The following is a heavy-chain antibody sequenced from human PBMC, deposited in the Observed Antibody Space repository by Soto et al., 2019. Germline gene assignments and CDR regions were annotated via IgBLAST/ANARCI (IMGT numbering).Heavy chain of an antibody. CDR1: GGTFSSYA. J-gene: IGHJ4*02. CDR3: ARGLGYCSGGGGCPTQPGSSYFDY. V-gene: IGHV1-69*13. Sequence: ASVKVSCKASGGTFSSYAISWVRQAPGQGLEWMGGIIPFFGTANYAQKFQGRVTITADESTSTAYMELSSLRSEDTAVYYCARGLGYCSGGGGCPTQPGSSYFDYWGQGTLVTVSS. D-gene: IGHD2-15*01. CDR2: IIPFFGTA.